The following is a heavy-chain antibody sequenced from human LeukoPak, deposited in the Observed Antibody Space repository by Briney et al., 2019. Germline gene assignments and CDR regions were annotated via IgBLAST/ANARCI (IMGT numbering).Heavy chain of an antibody. Sequence: GGSLRLSCAAAGFTFSNYAMSWVRQAPGRGLECVSGLSGSGDNTFYADSVEGRFAISRDNSKNTLYLQMSSLRAEDTAVYYCAKEWDFYDSSGYHRPYCFDYWGQGTLVTVSS. D-gene: IGHD3-22*01. CDR2: LSGSGDNT. V-gene: IGHV3-23*01. J-gene: IGHJ4*02. CDR1: GFTFSNYA. CDR3: AKEWDFYDSSGYHRPYCFDY.